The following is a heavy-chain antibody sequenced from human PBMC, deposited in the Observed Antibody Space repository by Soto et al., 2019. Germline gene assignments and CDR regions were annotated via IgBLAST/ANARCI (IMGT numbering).Heavy chain of an antibody. V-gene: IGHV3-30*18. Sequence: QEEVVESGGGVVQTGGSLRLSCVASGFSFSTYGMHWVRQAPGKGLDWVAVVSSDGTRKFYADSVNGRVTISRDNSKNTVFLEMNSLRGDDTAIYYCVKDLGLTSLWGQGTLVTVSP. J-gene: IGHJ4*02. CDR2: VSSDGTRK. CDR3: VKDLGLTSL. CDR1: GFSFSTYG.